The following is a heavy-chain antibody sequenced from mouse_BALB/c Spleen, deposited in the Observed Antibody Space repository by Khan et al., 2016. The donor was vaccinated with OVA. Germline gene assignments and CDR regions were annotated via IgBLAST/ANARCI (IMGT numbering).Heavy chain of an antibody. CDR1: GYTFTDYS. CDR3: ALITTVVATDY. D-gene: IGHD1-1*01. V-gene: IGHV9-2-1*01. J-gene: IGHJ2*01. CDR2: INTETGEP. Sequence: QVQLKQSGPELKKPGETVKISCKASGYTFTDYSMHWVKQAPGKGLKWMGWINTETGEPTYADDFKGRFAFSLETSASTAYLQINNLKNEDTATYFCALITTVVATDYWGQGTTLTVSS.